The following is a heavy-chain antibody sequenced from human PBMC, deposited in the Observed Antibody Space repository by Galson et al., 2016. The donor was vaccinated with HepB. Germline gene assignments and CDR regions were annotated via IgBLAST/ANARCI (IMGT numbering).Heavy chain of an antibody. CDR3: ARVKDFWSGYLGENNY. CDR2: IYHSGTT. Sequence: GTLSLTCAVSGGSINSDAWWTWVRQPPGKGLEWIGEIYHSGTTKYNPSLKSRVTISIDKSMNYFSLKLSSVTAADTAVYYCARVKDFWSGYLGENNYWGQGILVTVSS. V-gene: IGHV4-4*02. D-gene: IGHD3-3*01. J-gene: IGHJ4*02. CDR1: GGSINSDAW.